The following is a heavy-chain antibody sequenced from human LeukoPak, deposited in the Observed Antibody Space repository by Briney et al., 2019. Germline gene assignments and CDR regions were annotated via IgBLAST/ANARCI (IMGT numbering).Heavy chain of an antibody. V-gene: IGHV3-7*03. J-gene: IGHJ4*02. CDR2: IKHDGSED. CDR1: GFTFSNYW. CDR3: AKRSGTYRVYYDY. D-gene: IGHD1-26*01. Sequence: PGGSLRLSCAASGFTFSNYWMTWVRQAPGKGLEWVANIKHDGSEDYYLDSVKGRFTISRDNAKSSMWLQMSSLRVEDTAVYYCAKRSGTYRVYYDYWGQGTLVTVSS.